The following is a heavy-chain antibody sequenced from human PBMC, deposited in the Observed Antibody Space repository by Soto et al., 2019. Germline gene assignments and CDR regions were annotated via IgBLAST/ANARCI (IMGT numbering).Heavy chain of an antibody. Sequence: SVKVSCKASGGTFSSYTISWVRQAPGQGLEWMGRIIPILGIANYAQKFQGRVTITADKSTSTAYMELSSLRSEDTAVYYCAGYSGYDPNWFDPPGQGTQVTVSS. V-gene: IGHV1-69*02. CDR3: AGYSGYDPNWFDP. CDR1: GGTFSSYT. CDR2: IIPILGIA. D-gene: IGHD5-12*01. J-gene: IGHJ5*02.